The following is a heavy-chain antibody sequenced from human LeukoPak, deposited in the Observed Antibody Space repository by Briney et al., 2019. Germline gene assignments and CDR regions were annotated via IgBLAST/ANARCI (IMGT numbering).Heavy chain of an antibody. D-gene: IGHD1-26*01. CDR3: AKDRSIVANIFDY. CDR1: GFTFSSYA. J-gene: IGHJ4*02. V-gene: IGHV3-30*04. Sequence: PGGSLRLSCAASGFTFSSYAMHWVRQAPGKGLEWVALISYDESNTFYADSVKGRFTISRDNAKNSLYLQMNSLRAEDTAVYYCAKDRSIVANIFDYWGQGTLVTVSS. CDR2: ISYDESNT.